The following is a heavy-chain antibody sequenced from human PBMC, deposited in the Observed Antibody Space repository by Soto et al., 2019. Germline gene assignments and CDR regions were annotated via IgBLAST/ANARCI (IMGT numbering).Heavy chain of an antibody. V-gene: IGHV3-73*02. CDR1: GFTFSGSA. D-gene: IGHD3-3*01. CDR2: IRSKANSYAT. Sequence: EVQLVESGGGLVQPGGSLKLSCAASGFTFSGSAMHWVRQASGKGLEWVGRIRSKANSYATAYAASVQGRFTISRDDSKNTAYLQMNSLKTEDTAVYYGRAFGASALVSGNNWFDPWGQGTLVTVSS. J-gene: IGHJ5*02. CDR3: RAFGASALVSGNNWFDP.